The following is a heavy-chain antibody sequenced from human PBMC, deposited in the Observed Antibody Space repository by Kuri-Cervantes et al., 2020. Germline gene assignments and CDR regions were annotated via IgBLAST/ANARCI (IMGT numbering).Heavy chain of an antibody. CDR2: ISYDGSNK. CDR1: GFTFSSYA. Sequence: GGSLRLSCAASGFTFSSYAMHWVRQAPGKGLEWVAVISYDGSNKYYADSVKGRFTISRDNSKNTLYLQMNSLRSDDTAVYYCARSQDVDTTYYYYYGMDVWGQGTTVTVSS. CDR3: ARSQDVDTTYYYYYGMDV. D-gene: IGHD5-18*01. V-gene: IGHV3-30-3*01. J-gene: IGHJ6*02.